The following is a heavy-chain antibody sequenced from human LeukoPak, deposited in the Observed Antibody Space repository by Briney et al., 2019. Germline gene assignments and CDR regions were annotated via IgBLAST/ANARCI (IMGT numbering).Heavy chain of an antibody. J-gene: IGHJ4*02. D-gene: IGHD3-22*01. CDR1: GFTFSSYA. V-gene: IGHV3-30-3*01. CDR2: ISYDGSNK. CDR3: ATPGGYDSSGPRQNYFDY. Sequence: PGGSLRLSCAASGFTFSSYAMHWVRQAPGKGLEWVAVISYDGSNKYYADSVKGRFTISRDNSKNTLYLQMNSLRAEDTAVYYCATPGGYDSSGPRQNYFDYWGQGTLVTVSS.